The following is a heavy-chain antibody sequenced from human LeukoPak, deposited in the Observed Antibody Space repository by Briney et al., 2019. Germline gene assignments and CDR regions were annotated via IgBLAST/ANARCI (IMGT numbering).Heavy chain of an antibody. Sequence: SETLSLTCNVSGYSISSGYYWGWIRQPPGKGLEWIGSFYHTGTTYYNPSLKSRVTISGDTSKNQFSLKVNSVTAADTAVYYCARVWEAYYFDNWGQGTPVTVSS. J-gene: IGHJ4*02. D-gene: IGHD1-26*01. CDR2: FYHTGTT. CDR1: GYSISSGYY. CDR3: ARVWEAYYFDN. V-gene: IGHV4-38-2*02.